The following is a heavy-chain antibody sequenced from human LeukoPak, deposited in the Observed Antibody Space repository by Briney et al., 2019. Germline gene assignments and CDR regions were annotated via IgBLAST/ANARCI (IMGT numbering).Heavy chain of an antibody. Sequence: AGGSLRLSCAASGFTVSSNYMSWVRQAPGKGLKWVSIMSGSGGTTYYARSVKGRFTISRDNSRNTLFLQMNSLRVEDTAVYYCAKALGGRDAFNLWGQGALVTVSS. J-gene: IGHJ5*02. D-gene: IGHD5-24*01. V-gene: IGHV3-23*01. CDR2: MSGSGGTT. CDR3: AKALGGRDAFNL. CDR1: GFTVSSNY.